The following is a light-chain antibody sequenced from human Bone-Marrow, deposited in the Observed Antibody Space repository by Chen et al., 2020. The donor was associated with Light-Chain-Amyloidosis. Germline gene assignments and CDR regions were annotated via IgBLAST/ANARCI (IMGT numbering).Light chain of an antibody. CDR1: NIGSTS. Sequence: SYVLTQPSSVSVAPGQTATIACGGNNIGSTSVHWYQQTPGQAPRLVVYDDRDRPSGIPARLSGSNSGNTATLTISRVEAGDEADYYWQVWDRSSDRPVFGGGTKLTVL. V-gene: IGLV3-21*02. J-gene: IGLJ3*02. CDR3: QVWDRSSDRPV. CDR2: DDR.